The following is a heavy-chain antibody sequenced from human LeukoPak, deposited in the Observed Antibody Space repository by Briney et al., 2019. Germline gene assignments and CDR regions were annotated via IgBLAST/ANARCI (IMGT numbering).Heavy chain of an antibody. CDR1: GFTFSSFA. J-gene: IGHJ4*02. CDR2: ISRNGGST. CDR3: VKDLRSDFMGVLSRYLSY. V-gene: IGHV3-64D*09. Sequence: GGSLRLSCSASGFTFSSFAMHWVRQAPGKGLEYVAAISRNGGSTYYADSVKGRFTISRDNSKGTLYLQMSSLRAEDTAVYLCVKDLRSDFMGVLSRYLSYWGQGTLVTVSS. D-gene: IGHD2/OR15-2a*01.